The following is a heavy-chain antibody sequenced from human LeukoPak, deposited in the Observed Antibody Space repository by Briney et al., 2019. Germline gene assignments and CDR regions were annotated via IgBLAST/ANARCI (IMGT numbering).Heavy chain of an antibody. CDR2: IYHSGST. J-gene: IGHJ4*02. V-gene: IGHV4-38-2*01. Sequence: PSETLSLTCAVSGYSISSGYYWGWIRQPPGKGLEWIGSIYHSGSTYYNPSLKSRVTISVDTSKNQFSLKLSSVTAADTAVYYCARHPPGYRLDYWGQGILVTVSS. D-gene: IGHD3-16*02. CDR3: ARHPPGYRLDY. CDR1: GYSISSGYY.